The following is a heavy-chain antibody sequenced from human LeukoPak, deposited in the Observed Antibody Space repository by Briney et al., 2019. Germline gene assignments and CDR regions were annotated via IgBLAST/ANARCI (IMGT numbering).Heavy chain of an antibody. V-gene: IGHV3-30*03. CDR2: ISHDGSNK. CDR3: ARDLSYYDILTGYYNVGIDY. D-gene: IGHD3-9*01. J-gene: IGHJ4*02. CDR1: GFPFSDYG. Sequence: GGSLRLSCAASGFPFSDYGMYWVRQAPGKGLEWLAVISHDGSNKYYADSVKGGITISRDNSMNTLYLQMNSLRAEDMAVYYCARDLSYYDILTGYYNVGIDYWGQGTLVTVSS.